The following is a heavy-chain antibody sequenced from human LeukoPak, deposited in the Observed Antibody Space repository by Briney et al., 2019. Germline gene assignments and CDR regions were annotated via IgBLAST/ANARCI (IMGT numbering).Heavy chain of an antibody. Sequence: SETLSLTCAVYGGTFSGYYWSWIRQAPGKGLEWIGEINHSGSTNYHPSLKSRVTISLDTSKNQFSLKVSAVTAADTALYYCARGIYYYYIDVWGKGTTVTVSS. V-gene: IGHV4-34*01. CDR1: GGTFSGYY. J-gene: IGHJ6*03. CDR3: ARGIYYYYIDV. CDR2: INHSGST.